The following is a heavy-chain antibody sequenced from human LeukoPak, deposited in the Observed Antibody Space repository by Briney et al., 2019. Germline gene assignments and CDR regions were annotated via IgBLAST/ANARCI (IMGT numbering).Heavy chain of an antibody. CDR1: SGSLSGYY. V-gene: IGHV4-34*01. J-gene: IGHJ2*01. CDR3: ARGVDL. Sequence: SETLSLTCGVSSGSLSGYYWRWLRQPPGGGLEWLGEITHSGSPNYNPSLKSPVTISGCTSKKQFSLNLTSVTAADTGVYYCARGVDLWGRGTPVTVSA. CDR2: ITHSGSP.